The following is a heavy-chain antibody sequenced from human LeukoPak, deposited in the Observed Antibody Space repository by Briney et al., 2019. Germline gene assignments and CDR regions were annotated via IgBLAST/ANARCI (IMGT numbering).Heavy chain of an antibody. V-gene: IGHV4-30-2*01. CDR2: IYHSGST. D-gene: IGHD5-12*01. CDR3: ARGYSGYGRLDERDYGMDV. Sequence: PSQTLSLTCTVSGGSISSGGYYWSWIRQPPGKGLEWIGYIYHSGSTYYNPSLKSRVTISVDRSKNQFSQKLSSVTAADTAVYYCARGYSGYGRLDERDYGMDVWGQGTTVTVSS. CDR1: GGSISSGGYY. J-gene: IGHJ6*02.